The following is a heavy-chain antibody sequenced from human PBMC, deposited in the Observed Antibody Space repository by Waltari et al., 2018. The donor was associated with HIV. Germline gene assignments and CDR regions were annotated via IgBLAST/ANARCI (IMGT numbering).Heavy chain of an antibody. V-gene: IGHV3-30*02. Sequence: ARLVQSGGQVVDPGGYLRLPRVRSGSSSASLRTHWVPQAPGRGLEWVACIRYDGINKYYGDSVKGRFTISRDNPKNTVFLRMTTLRPDDTGLYFCAKDGADHYDFWSWPTPEYFGMDAVGRGTTVIVSS. CDR2: IRYDGINK. D-gene: IGHD3-3*01. CDR3: AKDGADHYDFWSWPTPEYFGMDA. J-gene: IGHJ6*02. CDR1: GSSSASLR.